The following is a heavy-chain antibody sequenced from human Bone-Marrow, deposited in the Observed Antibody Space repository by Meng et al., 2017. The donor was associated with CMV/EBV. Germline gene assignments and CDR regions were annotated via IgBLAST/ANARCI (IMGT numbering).Heavy chain of an antibody. CDR2: IIPIFGTA. CDR3: ARDGRESITGTTALDY. CDR1: GYTFTSYG. Sequence: SVKVSCKASGYTFTSYGISWVRQAPGQGLEWMGGIIPIFGTANYAQKFQGRVTITTDESTSTAYMELSSLRSEDTAVYYCARDGRESITGTTALDYWGQRTLVTVSS. V-gene: IGHV1-69*05. J-gene: IGHJ4*02. D-gene: IGHD1-7*01.